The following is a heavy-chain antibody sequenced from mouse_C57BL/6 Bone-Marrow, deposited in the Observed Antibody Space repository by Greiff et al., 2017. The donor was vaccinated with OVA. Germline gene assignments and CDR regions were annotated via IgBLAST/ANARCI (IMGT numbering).Heavy chain of an antibody. CDR2: ISDGGSYT. CDR1: GFTFSSYA. CDR3: AREGAGYYSYYVDY. D-gene: IGHD2-3*01. V-gene: IGHV5-4*01. J-gene: IGHJ2*01. Sequence: EVQLQASGGGLVKPGGSLKLSCAASGFTFSSYAMSWVRQTPEKRLEWVATISDGGSYTYYPDNVKGRFTISRDNAKNNLYLQMSHLKSEDTAMYYCAREGAGYYSYYVDYWGQGTTLTVSS.